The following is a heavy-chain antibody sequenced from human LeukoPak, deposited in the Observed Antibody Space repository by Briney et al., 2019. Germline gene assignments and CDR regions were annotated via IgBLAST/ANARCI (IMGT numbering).Heavy chain of an antibody. CDR2: IYHSGST. CDR3: ARGVWGFGSTYYFDY. D-gene: IGHD3-16*01. CDR1: GGSISSGGYY. Sequence: PSETLSLTCTVSGGSISSGGYYWSWIRQPPGKGLEWIGYIYHSGSTYYNPSLKSRVTISVDRSKNQFSLKLNSVTAADTAVYYCARGVWGFGSTYYFDYWGQGTLVTVSS. V-gene: IGHV4-30-2*01. J-gene: IGHJ4*02.